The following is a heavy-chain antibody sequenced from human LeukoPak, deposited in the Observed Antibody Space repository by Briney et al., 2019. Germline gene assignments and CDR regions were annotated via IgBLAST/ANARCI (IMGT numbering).Heavy chain of an antibody. CDR1: GGTFSSYA. D-gene: IGHD2-2*02. J-gene: IGHJ6*02. Sequence: ASVTVSCKASGGTFSSYAISWVRQAPGQGLEWMGRIIPIFGIANYAQKFQSRVTITADKSTSTAYMELSSLRSEDTAVYYCASWGYCSSTSCYRGSGYYYYGMDVWGQGTTVTVSS. CDR2: IIPIFGIA. CDR3: ASWGYCSSTSCYRGSGYYYYGMDV. V-gene: IGHV1-69*04.